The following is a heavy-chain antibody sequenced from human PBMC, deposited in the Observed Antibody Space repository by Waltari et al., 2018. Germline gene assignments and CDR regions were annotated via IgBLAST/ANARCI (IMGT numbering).Heavy chain of an antibody. D-gene: IGHD2-2*01. CDR2: MNPNSGNT. J-gene: IGHJ5*02. Sequence: QVQLVQSGAEVKKPGASVKVSCKASGYTFTSYDINWVRQATGQGLEWMGWMNPNSGNTGYAQKFQGRVTMTRNTSISTAYMELSSLRSEDTAVYYCARGPYCSSTSCYPGINWFDPWGQGTLVTVSS. CDR1: GYTFTSYD. CDR3: ARGPYCSSTSCYPGINWFDP. V-gene: IGHV1-8*01.